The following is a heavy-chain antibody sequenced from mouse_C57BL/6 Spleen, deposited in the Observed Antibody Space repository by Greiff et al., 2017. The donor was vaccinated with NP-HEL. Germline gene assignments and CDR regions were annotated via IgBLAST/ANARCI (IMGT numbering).Heavy chain of an antibody. D-gene: IGHD1-1*01. Sequence: QVQLQQPGAELVMPGASVKLSCKASGYTFTSYWMHWVKQRPGQGLEWIGEIDPSDSYTNYNLKFKGMSTLTVDKSSSTAYMQLSSLTSEDSAVYYCARWDGSSFYFDYWGQGTTLTVSS. J-gene: IGHJ2*01. CDR2: IDPSDSYT. V-gene: IGHV1-69*01. CDR3: ARWDGSSFYFDY. CDR1: GYTFTSYW.